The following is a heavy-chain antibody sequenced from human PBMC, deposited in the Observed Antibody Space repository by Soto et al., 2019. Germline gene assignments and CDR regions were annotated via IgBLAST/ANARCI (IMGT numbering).Heavy chain of an antibody. CDR1: GYTFTSYG. V-gene: IGHV1-18*01. CDR3: ARGVLTIFGVVITHFDY. CDR2: ISAYNGNT. Sequence: ASVKVSCKASGYTFTSYGISWVRQAPGQGLEWMGWISAYNGNTNYAQKLQGRVTMTTDTSTSTAYMELRSLRSDDTAVYYCARGVLTIFGVVITHFDYWGQGTLVTVSS. J-gene: IGHJ4*02. D-gene: IGHD3-3*01.